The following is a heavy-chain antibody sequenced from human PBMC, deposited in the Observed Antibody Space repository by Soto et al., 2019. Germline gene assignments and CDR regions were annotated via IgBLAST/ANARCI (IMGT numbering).Heavy chain of an antibody. CDR1: GFTVSSNY. CDR2: IYSGGST. V-gene: IGHV3-66*01. J-gene: IGHJ6*02. Sequence: EVQLVESGGGLVQPGGSLRLSCAASGFTVSSNYMSWVRQAPGKGLEWVSGIYSGGSTYYADSVKGRFTISRDNSKNTMYLQMNSLRAEDPAVYYCARELWFGEPPYYYYGMDVWGQGTTVTVSS. D-gene: IGHD3-10*01. CDR3: ARELWFGEPPYYYYGMDV.